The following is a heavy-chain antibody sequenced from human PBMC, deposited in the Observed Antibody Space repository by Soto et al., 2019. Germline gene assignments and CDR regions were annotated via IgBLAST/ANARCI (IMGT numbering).Heavy chain of an antibody. J-gene: IGHJ4*02. CDR2: IWYDGSNK. Sequence: QVQLVESGGGVVQPGRSLRLSCAASGFTFSSYGMHWVRQAPGKGLEWVAVIWYDGSNKYYADSVKGRFTISRDNCKNTLYLQMNSLRAEDTAVYYCARVGLSSGWIYWGQGTLGTVSS. CDR1: GFTFSSYG. CDR3: ARVGLSSGWIY. D-gene: IGHD6-19*01. V-gene: IGHV3-33*01.